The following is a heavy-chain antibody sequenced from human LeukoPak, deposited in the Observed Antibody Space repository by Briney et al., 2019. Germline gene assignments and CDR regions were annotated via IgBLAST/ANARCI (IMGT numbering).Heavy chain of an antibody. CDR2: IKQDGSEK. D-gene: IGHD6-19*01. Sequence: GGSLRLSCAASGFTFSSYWMSWVRQAPGKGLEWVANIKQDGSEKYYVDSVKGRFTISRDNSKNTLYLQMNSLRAEDTAVYYCAKAREWLVYYFDYWGQGTLVTVSS. V-gene: IGHV3-7*01. J-gene: IGHJ4*02. CDR3: AKAREWLVYYFDY. CDR1: GFTFSSYW.